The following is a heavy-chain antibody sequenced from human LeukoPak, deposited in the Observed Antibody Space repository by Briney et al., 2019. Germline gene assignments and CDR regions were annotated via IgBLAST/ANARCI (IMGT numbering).Heavy chain of an antibody. CDR1: GGSISSYY. J-gene: IGHJ4*02. V-gene: IGHV4-59*08. CDR2: IYYSGST. D-gene: IGHD3-22*01. Sequence: NPSETLSLTCTVSGGSISSYYWSWIRQPPGKGLEWIGYIYYSGSTNYNPSLKSRVTISVDTSKNQFSLKLSSVTAADTAVYYCARHRSRGSGYYPVDYWGQGTLVTVSS. CDR3: ARHRSRGSGYYPVDY.